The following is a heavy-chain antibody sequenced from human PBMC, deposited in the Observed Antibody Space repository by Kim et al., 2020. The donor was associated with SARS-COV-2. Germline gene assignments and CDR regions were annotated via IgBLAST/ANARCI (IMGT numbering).Heavy chain of an antibody. J-gene: IGHJ4*02. Sequence: GGSLRLSCAASGFTVSNNYMSWVRQAPGKGLEWVSLINSPGNTYYADSVKGRFTISRDNSKNTLFLQMNSLRAEDKAIYYCARWGKATGFDYWGQGTLVTVSS. CDR3: ARWGKATGFDY. CDR2: INSPGNT. D-gene: IGHD1-26*01. CDR1: GFTVSNNY. V-gene: IGHV3-53*01.